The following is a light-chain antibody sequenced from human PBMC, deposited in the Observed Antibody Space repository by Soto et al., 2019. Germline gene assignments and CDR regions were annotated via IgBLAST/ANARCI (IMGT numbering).Light chain of an antibody. Sequence: SVLTQSPATLSSSPGERATLSCRASQTVGVRLAWYQHKPGQAPRLIIYEASNRAAGIPARFSGSGSGTDFTLTICIFQAEDGTPYCSMVDSRYFRAFGEGA. CDR1: QTVGVR. J-gene: IGKJ1*01. CDR3: MVDSRYFRA. V-gene: IGKV3-11*01. CDR2: EAS.